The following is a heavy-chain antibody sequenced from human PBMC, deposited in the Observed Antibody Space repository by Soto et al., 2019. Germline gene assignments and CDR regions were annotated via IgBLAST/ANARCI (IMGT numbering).Heavy chain of an antibody. D-gene: IGHD5-12*01. CDR1: GFTFSSYA. V-gene: IGHV3-64*01. CDR3: ARDVGVYSGYAVDY. CDR2: ISSNGGST. Sequence: EVQLVESGGGLVQPGGSLRLSCAASGFTFSSYAMHWVRQAPGKGLEYVSAISSNGGSTYYANSVKGRFTISRDNSKNTLYLQMGRLRAEDMAVYYCARDVGVYSGYAVDYWGQGTLVTVAS. J-gene: IGHJ4*02.